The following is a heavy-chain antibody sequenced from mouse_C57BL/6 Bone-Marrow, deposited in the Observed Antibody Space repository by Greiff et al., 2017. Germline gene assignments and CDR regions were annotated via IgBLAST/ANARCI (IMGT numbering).Heavy chain of an antibody. CDR2: IDPSDSYT. Sequence: QVQLQQPGAELVKPGASVKLSCKASGYTFTSYWMQWVKQRPGQGLEWIGEIDPSDSYTNYNQKFKGKATLTVDTSSSTAYMQLRSLTSEDSAVYYCAHLWLRNYWGQGTTLTVSS. D-gene: IGHD2-2*01. V-gene: IGHV1-50*01. J-gene: IGHJ2*01. CDR1: GYTFTSYW. CDR3: AHLWLRNY.